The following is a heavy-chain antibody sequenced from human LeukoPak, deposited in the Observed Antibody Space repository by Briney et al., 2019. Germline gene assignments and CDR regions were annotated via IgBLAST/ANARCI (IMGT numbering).Heavy chain of an antibody. V-gene: IGHV1-2*02. Sequence: ASVKVSCKASGYTFTGYYMHWVRQAPGQRLEWMGWINPDSGGTNNAQKFQGRVTMTRDTSISTAYMELSRLTSDDTAVYYCARTFYDTLDSDAFDFWGQGTMVIVSS. J-gene: IGHJ3*01. CDR3: ARTFYDTLDSDAFDF. CDR2: INPDSGGT. D-gene: IGHD2/OR15-2a*01. CDR1: GYTFTGYY.